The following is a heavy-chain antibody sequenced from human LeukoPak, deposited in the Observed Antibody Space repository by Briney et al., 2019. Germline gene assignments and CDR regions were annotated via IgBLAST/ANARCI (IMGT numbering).Heavy chain of an antibody. Sequence: PGGSLTLPCAASGFTFSRYGMSWVRQAPGTGLEWVSAIRGSGGSTYYADSVKGGFTISRYNSKNTLYLQMNSLRAEDTAVYYCARDTPYYYDSSGYSASWGQGTPVTVSS. D-gene: IGHD3-22*01. CDR2: IRGSGGST. J-gene: IGHJ5*02. CDR3: ARDTPYYYDSSGYSAS. CDR1: GFTFSRYG. V-gene: IGHV3-23*01.